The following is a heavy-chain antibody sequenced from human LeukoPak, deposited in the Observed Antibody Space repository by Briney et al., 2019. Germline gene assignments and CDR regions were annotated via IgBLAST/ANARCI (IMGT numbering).Heavy chain of an antibody. CDR3: ARGYYGSGSYYNVGWFDP. CDR1: GYTFTGYY. D-gene: IGHD3-10*01. V-gene: IGHV1-2*04. Sequence: ASVKVSCKASGYTFTGYYMHWVRQAPEQGLEWMGWINPNSGGTNYAQKFQGWVTMTRDTSISTAYMELSRLRSDDTAVYYCARGYYGSGSYYNVGWFDPWGQGTPVTVSS. J-gene: IGHJ5*02. CDR2: INPNSGGT.